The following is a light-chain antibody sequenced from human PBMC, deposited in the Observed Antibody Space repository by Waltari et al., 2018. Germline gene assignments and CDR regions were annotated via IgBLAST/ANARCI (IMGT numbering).Light chain of an antibody. CDR2: DVS. V-gene: IGLV2-14*03. CDR1: SSDVGGYNY. J-gene: IGLJ3*02. CDR3: SSYTSSRTRV. Sequence: QSALTQPASVSGSPGQSVTISCTGTSSDVGGYNYVSWYQRHPGKAPKLMSYDVSNRPSGVSNRCSGAKSANTASLTISGLQAEDEADYDCSSYTSSRTRVFGGGTKLTVL.